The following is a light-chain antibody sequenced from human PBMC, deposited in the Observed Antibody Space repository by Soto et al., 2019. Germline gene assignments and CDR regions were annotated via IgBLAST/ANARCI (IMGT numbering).Light chain of an antibody. CDR3: QQRSNWPWT. CDR2: DAS. CDR1: QSVSTNY. J-gene: IGKJ1*01. Sequence: EIVLTQSPGTLSLSPWERATLSCGASQSVSTNYLAWYQQKPGQAPRPLIYDASNRATGIPARFSGSGSGTDFTLTISSLEPEDFAVYYCQQRSNWPWTFGQGTKVDIK. V-gene: IGKV3-11*01.